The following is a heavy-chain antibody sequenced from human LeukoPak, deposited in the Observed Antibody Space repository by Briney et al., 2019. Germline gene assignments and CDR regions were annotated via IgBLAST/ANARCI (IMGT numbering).Heavy chain of an antibody. D-gene: IGHD6-19*01. J-gene: IGHJ4*02. CDR2: IKEDGSDK. CDR1: GFRFTTYW. Sequence: PGGSLRLSCAASGFRFTTYWMSWVRQAPGKGLEWVANIKEDGSDKYYVDSVRGRFTISRDNAKNSLYLQMSSLRAEDTAVYYCARDRDSSGWYGYYLDYWGQGTLVTASS. CDR3: ARDRDSSGWYGYYLDY. V-gene: IGHV3-7*01.